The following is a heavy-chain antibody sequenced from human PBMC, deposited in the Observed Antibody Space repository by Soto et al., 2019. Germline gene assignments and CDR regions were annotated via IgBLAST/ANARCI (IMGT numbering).Heavy chain of an antibody. CDR1: GGSFRGYS. CDR3: ARRRVMTLWFDP. CDR2: INHSGST. V-gene: IGHV4-34*01. D-gene: IGHD2-21*02. Sequence: PSETLSLTCAVYGGSFRGYSWTWIRQPPGKGLEWIGEINHSGSTNYNPSLKSRVTISVDTSKNQFSLKLRSVTAADTAVYYCARRRVMTLWFDPWGQGTLVTVSS. J-gene: IGHJ5*02.